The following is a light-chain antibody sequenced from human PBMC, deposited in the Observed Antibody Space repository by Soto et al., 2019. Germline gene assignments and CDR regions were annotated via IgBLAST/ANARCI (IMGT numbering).Light chain of an antibody. J-gene: IGLJ2*01. Sequence: QSVLTQPSSVSAAPGQTVTISCSGSRSNFGKNFVSWYQQLPGTPPKLLIYEDNKRLSGIPDRFSGSKSVTSATLGVTGLPAGDEADYYCGSWDSSLSTVVFGGGTKLTVL. V-gene: IGLV1-51*01. CDR1: RSNFGKNF. CDR2: EDN. CDR3: GSWDSSLSTVV.